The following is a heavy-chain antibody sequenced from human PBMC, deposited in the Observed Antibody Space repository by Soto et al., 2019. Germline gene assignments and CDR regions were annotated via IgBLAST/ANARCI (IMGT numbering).Heavy chain of an antibody. J-gene: IGHJ4*02. CDR1: GFTFSIYA. V-gene: IGHV3-23*01. CDR2: ISGSGGST. Sequence: GGSLRLSCAASGFTFSIYAMSWVRQAPGKGLEWVSAISGSGGSTYYADSVKGRFTISRDNSKNTLYLQMNSLRAEDTAVYYCALPPYCSGGSCYKQAPFDYWGQGTLVTVSS. D-gene: IGHD2-15*01. CDR3: ALPPYCSGGSCYKQAPFDY.